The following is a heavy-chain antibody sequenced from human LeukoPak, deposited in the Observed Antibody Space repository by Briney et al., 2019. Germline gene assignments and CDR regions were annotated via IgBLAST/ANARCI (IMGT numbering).Heavy chain of an antibody. V-gene: IGHV3-23*01. CDR3: AKDSEYSYGYEADYFDY. J-gene: IGHJ4*02. CDR2: ISGSGGST. D-gene: IGHD5-18*01. Sequence: PGGSLRLSCAASGFTFSSYGMSWVRQAPGKGLEWVSAISGSGGSTYYADSVKGRFTISRDNSKNTLYLQMNSLRAEDTAVHYCAKDSEYSYGYEADYFDYWGQGTLVTVSS. CDR1: GFTFSSYG.